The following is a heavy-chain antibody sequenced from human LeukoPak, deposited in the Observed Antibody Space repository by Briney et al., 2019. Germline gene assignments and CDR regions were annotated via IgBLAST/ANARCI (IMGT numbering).Heavy chain of an antibody. CDR1: GFTFSSYA. V-gene: IGHV3-30*01. CDR3: AKVGYSGSYGGDAFDI. CDR2: ISYDGSNE. Sequence: GRSLRLSCAASGFTFSSYAMHWVRQAPGKGLEWVAVISYDGSNEYYADSVKGRFTISRDNSKNTLYLQMNSLRAEDTAVYYCAKVGYSGSYGGDAFDIWGQGTMVTVSS. J-gene: IGHJ3*02. D-gene: IGHD1-26*01.